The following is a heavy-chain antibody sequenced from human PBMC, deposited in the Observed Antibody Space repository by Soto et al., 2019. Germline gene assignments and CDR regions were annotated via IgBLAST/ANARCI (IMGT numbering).Heavy chain of an antibody. CDR1: GGSISNSSYL. Sequence: SETLSLTCTVSGGSISNSSYLWGWIRQPPGKGLQWIGSVSYSGSTYYNPSLKSRVTISVDTSKTQSSLRLSSVTAADTAVYYSSRIAVPGTITGFDYWGKGALVT. CDR2: VSYSGST. J-gene: IGHJ4*02. V-gene: IGHV4-39*01. D-gene: IGHD6-19*01. CDR3: SRIAVPGTITGFDY.